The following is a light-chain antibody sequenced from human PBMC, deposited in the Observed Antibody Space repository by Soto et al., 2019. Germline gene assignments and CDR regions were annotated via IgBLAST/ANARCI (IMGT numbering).Light chain of an antibody. CDR3: QQYGDSPIT. J-gene: IGKJ5*01. CDR2: DAF. CDR1: QSVSSSF. V-gene: IGKV3-20*01. Sequence: EIVLTQSPGTLSLSPGERATLSCRASQSVSSSFLAWYQQKPGQAPRLLIYDAFTRATGIPDRISGSGSEADFTLTISRLEPEDFAVYYCQQYGDSPITFGQGTRLEMK.